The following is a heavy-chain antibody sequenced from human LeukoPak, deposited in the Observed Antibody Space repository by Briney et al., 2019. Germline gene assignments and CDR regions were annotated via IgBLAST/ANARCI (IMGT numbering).Heavy chain of an antibody. CDR2: IKSKTDGGTT. CDR1: GFTFSNAW. D-gene: IGHD1-26*01. V-gene: IGHV3-15*05. Sequence: GGSLRLSCAASGFTFSNAWMSWARQAPGKGLEWVGRIKSKTDGGTTDYAALVKGRFTISRDDSQNTLYLQMNSLKSEDTAVYYCTTYTVGPTTSYFDYWGQGTLVTVSS. J-gene: IGHJ4*02. CDR3: TTYTVGPTTSYFDY.